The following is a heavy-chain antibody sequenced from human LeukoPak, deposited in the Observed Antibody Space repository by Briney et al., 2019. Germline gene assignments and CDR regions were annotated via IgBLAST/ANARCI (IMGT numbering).Heavy chain of an antibody. CDR3: AGDRGRTAAGYFDY. Sequence: SETLSLTCTVSGGSISSYYWSWIRQPPGKGLEWIGYIYYSGSTNYNPSLKSRVTISVDTSKNQFSLKLSSVTAADTAVYYCAGDRGRTAAGYFDYWGQGTLVTVSS. CDR1: GGSISSYY. D-gene: IGHD6-13*01. J-gene: IGHJ4*02. V-gene: IGHV4-59*01. CDR2: IYYSGST.